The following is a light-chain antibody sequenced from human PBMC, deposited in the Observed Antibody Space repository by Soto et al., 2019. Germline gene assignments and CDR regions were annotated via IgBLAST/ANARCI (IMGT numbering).Light chain of an antibody. J-gene: IGKJ1*01. CDR1: QTINRW. V-gene: IGKV1-5*03. Sequence: DIQMAQSPSTLSASVGDRVTITCRASQTINRWLAWYQQKPGEVPKLLIYKASVLGSGVPSRFSGSGSGTEFTLTISRLQPEDVATYYCQHWSFGQGTKVDIK. CDR2: KAS. CDR3: QHWS.